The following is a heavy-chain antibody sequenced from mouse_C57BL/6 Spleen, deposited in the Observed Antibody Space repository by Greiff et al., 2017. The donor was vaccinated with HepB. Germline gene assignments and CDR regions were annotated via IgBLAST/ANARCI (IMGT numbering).Heavy chain of an antibody. CDR1: GFTFSSYA. V-gene: IGHV5-4*03. CDR2: ISDGGSYT. J-gene: IGHJ2*01. D-gene: IGHD1-1*01. Sequence: EVMLVESGGGLVKPGGSLKLSCAASGFTFSSYAMSWVRQTPEKRLEWVATISDGGSYTYYPDNVKGRFTISRDNAKNNLYLQMSHLKSEDTAMYYCARGRDYGSSPFDYWGQGTTLTVSS. CDR3: ARGRDYGSSPFDY.